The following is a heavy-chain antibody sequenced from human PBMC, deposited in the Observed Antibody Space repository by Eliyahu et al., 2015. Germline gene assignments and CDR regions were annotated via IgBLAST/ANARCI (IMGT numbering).Heavy chain of an antibody. CDR2: INHSGST. V-gene: IGHV4-34*01. J-gene: IGHJ5*02. Sequence: QVQLQQWGAGLLKPSETLSXTCAXYGGSFXGYYWXWLRQPPGKGLEWIGKINHSGSTNYHPSLKSRVTISVDTSKNQFSLKLSSVTAADTAVYYCARVRRDVRVTIFGVAIRAVGWFDPWGQGTLVTVSS. D-gene: IGHD3-3*01. CDR3: ARVRRDVRVTIFGVAIRAVGWFDP. CDR1: GGSFXGYY.